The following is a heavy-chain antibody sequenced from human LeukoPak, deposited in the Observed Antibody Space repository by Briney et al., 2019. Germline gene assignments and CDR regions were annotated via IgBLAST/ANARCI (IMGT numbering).Heavy chain of an antibody. Sequence: ASVKVSCKASGGTFSSYAISWVRQAPGQGLEWMGWINPNSGGTNYAQKFQGRVTMTSDTSISTVHMEVSRLKSDDTAVYYCARGHYYCGVHYWGQGNLVTVSS. CDR1: GGTFSSYA. CDR3: ARGHYYCGVHY. D-gene: IGHD3-22*01. CDR2: INPNSGGT. J-gene: IGHJ4*02. V-gene: IGHV1-2*02.